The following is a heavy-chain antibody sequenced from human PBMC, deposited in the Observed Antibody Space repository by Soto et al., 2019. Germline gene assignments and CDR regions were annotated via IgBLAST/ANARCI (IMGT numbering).Heavy chain of an antibody. CDR1: GFSLTTSGVG. J-gene: IGHJ4*02. Sequence: QITLNESGPTPVKPRQPLTLTCTFSGFSLTTSGVGVGWIRQSPGKAPEWLALIYWDDDKRYSPSLKSRLTITKDTSKTQVVLTMAVLDPADTATYYCAHRVLRTVFGLVTTTAIYFDFWGQGTPVAVSS. CDR3: AHRVLRTVFGLVTTTAIYFDF. V-gene: IGHV2-5*02. D-gene: IGHD3-3*01. CDR2: IYWDDDK.